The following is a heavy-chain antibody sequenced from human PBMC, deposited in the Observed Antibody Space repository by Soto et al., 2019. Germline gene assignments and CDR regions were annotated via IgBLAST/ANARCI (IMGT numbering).Heavy chain of an antibody. CDR1: DFSLSGSY. CDR3: ASRGHCSNGQCHPFDS. V-gene: IGHV3-11*06. CDR2: ISMSGSYK. Sequence: VQLVESGGALVKPGGSLRLSCVGSDFSLSGSYMSWVRQAPRKGLEWLSFISMSGSYKTYAASVEGRFTISRDNVKNILYLQMDSLRAEDTAVYYCASRGHCSNGQCHPFDSWGQGTQVTVSS. D-gene: IGHD2-8*01. J-gene: IGHJ4*02.